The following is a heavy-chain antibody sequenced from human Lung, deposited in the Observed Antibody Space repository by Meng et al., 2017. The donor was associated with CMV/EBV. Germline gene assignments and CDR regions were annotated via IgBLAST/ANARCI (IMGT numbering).Heavy chain of an antibody. D-gene: IGHD6-19*01. CDR3: ARESVYSSGWNWFDP. J-gene: IGHJ5*02. Sequence: SETXSLTCTVSGGSISSYYWSWIRQPPGKGLEWIGYIYYSGSTNYNPSLKSRVTISVDTSKNQFSLKLSSVTAADTAVYYCARESVYSSGWNWFDPWGQGTLVTVSS. CDR1: GGSISSYY. V-gene: IGHV4-59*01. CDR2: IYYSGST.